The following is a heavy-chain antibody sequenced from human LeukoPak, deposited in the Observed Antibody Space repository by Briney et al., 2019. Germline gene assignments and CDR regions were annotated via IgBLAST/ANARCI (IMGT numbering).Heavy chain of an antibody. Sequence: GRSLRLSCAASGFTFTTYWMSWVRQAPGKGLEWVANINQDGGEKYYVDSLKGRFTISRDNAKNSLYLQMNSLRAEDTAVYYCARAYSSGWYIFDYWGQGALVTVSS. CDR3: ARAYSSGWYIFDY. D-gene: IGHD6-19*01. CDR1: GFTFTTYW. CDR2: INQDGGEK. J-gene: IGHJ4*02. V-gene: IGHV3-7*05.